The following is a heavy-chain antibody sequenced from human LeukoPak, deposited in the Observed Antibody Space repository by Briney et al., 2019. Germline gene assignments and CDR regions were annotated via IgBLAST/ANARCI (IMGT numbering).Heavy chain of an antibody. CDR3: AKREGDYYYYYMDV. Sequence: GGSLRLSCAASGFTFSSYWMSWVRQAPGKGLEWVANIKQDGSEKYYVDSVKGRFTISRDNSKNTLYLQMNSLRAEDTAVYYCAKREGDYYYYYMDVWGKGTTVTISS. D-gene: IGHD1-26*01. J-gene: IGHJ6*03. CDR2: IKQDGSEK. CDR1: GFTFSSYW. V-gene: IGHV3-7*01.